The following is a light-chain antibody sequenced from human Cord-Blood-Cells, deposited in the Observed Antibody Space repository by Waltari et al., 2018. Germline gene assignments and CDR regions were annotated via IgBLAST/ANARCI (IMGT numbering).Light chain of an antibody. Sequence: DIQMTQSPSSVSASVGDRVAIKCRASQGISSWLALYQQKPGRAPKLLVYAASGLQSGGPSRFSGSGSGTDFALTVSSVQREYFASFYCQQAHSFRRTFRQRPKVEI. CDR2: AAS. CDR3: QQAHSFRRT. J-gene: IGKJ1*01. V-gene: IGKV1-12*01. CDR1: QGISSW.